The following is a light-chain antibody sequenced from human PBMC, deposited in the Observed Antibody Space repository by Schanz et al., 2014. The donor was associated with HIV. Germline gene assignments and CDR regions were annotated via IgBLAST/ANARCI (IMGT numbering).Light chain of an antibody. Sequence: DIQMTQSPSTLSASVGDRVTITCRASQSVSSWLAWYQQKPGKAPKLLIYRASDLEIGVPSRFSGGGAGTEFTLTINSLQPDDFATYFCQQSHNYPYTFGQGTKLET. CDR1: QSVSSW. V-gene: IGKV1-5*03. J-gene: IGKJ2*01. CDR3: QQSHNYPYT. CDR2: RAS.